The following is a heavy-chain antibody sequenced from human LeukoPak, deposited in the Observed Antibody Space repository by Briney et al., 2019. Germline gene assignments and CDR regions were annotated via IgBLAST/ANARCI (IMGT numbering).Heavy chain of an antibody. V-gene: IGHV3-15*01. CDR2: IKSRTDGGTT. Sequence: PGGSLRLSCATSGFTFSNAWMSWVRQAPGRGLEWVGRIKSRTDGGTTDYAAPVKGRFTISRDDAKDTLYLQMNSLKTEDTALYYCTKDDYDGRNGYYYAGFDYCGQGTLVTVSS. CDR1: GFTFSNAW. J-gene: IGHJ4*02. D-gene: IGHD3-22*01. CDR3: TKDDYDGRNGYYYAGFDY.